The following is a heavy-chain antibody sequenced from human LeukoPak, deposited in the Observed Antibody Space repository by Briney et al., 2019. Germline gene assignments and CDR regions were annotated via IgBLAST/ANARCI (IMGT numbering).Heavy chain of an antibody. V-gene: IGHV3-49*04. CDR3: TSYYYDSSGYFPIDY. Sequence: PGGSLRLSCTASGFTFGDYAMGWVRQAPGKGLEWVGFIRSKAYGGTTEYAASVKGRFTISRDDSKSIAYLQMNSLKTEDTAVYYCTSYYYDSSGYFPIDYWGQGTLVTVSS. J-gene: IGHJ4*02. D-gene: IGHD3-22*01. CDR1: GFTFGDYA. CDR2: IRSKAYGGTT.